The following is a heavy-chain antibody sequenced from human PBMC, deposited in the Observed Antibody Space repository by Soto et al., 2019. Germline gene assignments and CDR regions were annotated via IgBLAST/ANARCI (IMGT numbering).Heavy chain of an antibody. J-gene: IGHJ4*02. CDR3: ARSITIFGVVIPNFDY. D-gene: IGHD3-3*01. Sequence: QLQLQESGSGLVKPSQTLSLTCAVSGGSISSGGYSWSWIRQPPGKGLEWIGYIHHSGSTYYNPSLKSRVTISVDRSKNQFSLKLSSVTAADTAVYYCARSITIFGVVIPNFDYWGQGTLVTVSS. CDR2: IHHSGST. CDR1: GGSISSGGYS. V-gene: IGHV4-30-2*01.